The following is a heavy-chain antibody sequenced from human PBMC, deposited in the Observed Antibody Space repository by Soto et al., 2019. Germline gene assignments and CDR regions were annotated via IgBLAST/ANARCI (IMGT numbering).Heavy chain of an antibody. CDR2: IYYSGST. V-gene: IGHV4-59*01. J-gene: IGHJ6*01. CDR3: ARTSFIFILRSETHY. D-gene: IGHD3-3*01. CDR1: GGCLSRYY. Sequence: SGTLSISGTVSGGCLSRYYLSWIRQPPGKGLEWIGYIYYSGSTNYNPSLKSRVTISVDTSKNQFSLKLSSVTAADTAVYYCARTSFIFILRSETHY.